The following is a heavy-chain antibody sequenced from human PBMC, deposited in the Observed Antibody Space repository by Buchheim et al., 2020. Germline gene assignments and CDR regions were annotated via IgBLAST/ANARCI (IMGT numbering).Heavy chain of an antibody. J-gene: IGHJ4*02. V-gene: IGHV3-23*01. CDR2: ISGSGGST. Sequence: EVQLLESGGGLVQPGGSLRLSCAASGFTFSSYAMSWVRQAPGKGLEWVSAISGSGGSTYYADSVKGRFTISRDNSKNTLYLKTNSLRAEDTAVYYCAKDSNKNPIVVVPAAQDYWGQGTL. CDR1: GFTFSSYA. D-gene: IGHD2-2*01. CDR3: AKDSNKNPIVVVPAAQDY.